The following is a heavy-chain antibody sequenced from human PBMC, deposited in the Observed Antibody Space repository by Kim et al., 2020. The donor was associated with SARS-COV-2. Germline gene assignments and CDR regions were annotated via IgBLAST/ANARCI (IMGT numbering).Heavy chain of an antibody. J-gene: IGHJ6*02. CDR2: ISSNGGST. D-gene: IGHD3-10*01. CDR1: GFTFSSYA. V-gene: IGHV3-64D*06. Sequence: GGSLRLSCSASGFTFSSYAMHWVRQAPGKGLEYVSAISSNGGSTYYADSVKGRFTISRDNSKNTLYLQMSSLRAEDTAVYYCVKDNWGERITMVRGVISYGMDVWGQGTTVTVSS. CDR3: VKDNWGERITMVRGVISYGMDV.